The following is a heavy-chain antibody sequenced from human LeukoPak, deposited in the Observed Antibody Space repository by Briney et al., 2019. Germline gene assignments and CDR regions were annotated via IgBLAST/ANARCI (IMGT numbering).Heavy chain of an antibody. Sequence: PSETLSLTCTVSGGSISSGSYYWSWIRQPPGKGLEWIGYIYYSGSTNYNPSLKSRVTISVDTSKNQFSLKLSSVTAADTAVYYCARQGWLQTFDYWGQGTLVTVSS. CDR1: GGSISSGSYY. J-gene: IGHJ4*02. D-gene: IGHD5-24*01. CDR2: IYYSGST. V-gene: IGHV4-61*01. CDR3: ARQGWLQTFDY.